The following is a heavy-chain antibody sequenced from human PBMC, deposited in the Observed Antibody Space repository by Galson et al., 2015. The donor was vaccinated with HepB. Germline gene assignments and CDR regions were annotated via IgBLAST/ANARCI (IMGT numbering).Heavy chain of an antibody. V-gene: IGHV1-2*04. Sequence: SVKVSCKASGYTFTGYYMHWVRQAPGQGLEWMGWINPNSGGTNYAQKFQGWVTMTRDTSISTAYMELSRLRPDDTAVYYCARAKRYFDWLPTLDYWGQGTLVTVSS. J-gene: IGHJ4*02. D-gene: IGHD3-9*01. CDR2: INPNSGGT. CDR1: GYTFTGYY. CDR3: ARAKRYFDWLPTLDY.